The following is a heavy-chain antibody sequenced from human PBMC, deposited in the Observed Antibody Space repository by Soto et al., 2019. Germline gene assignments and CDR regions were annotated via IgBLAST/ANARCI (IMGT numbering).Heavy chain of an antibody. J-gene: IGHJ4*02. D-gene: IGHD5-12*01. CDR3: AKPTLEMATTGDFDY. V-gene: IGHV3-30*18. Sequence: QVQLVESGGGVVQPGRSLRLSCAASGFTFSSYGMHWVRQAPGKGLEWVAVISYDGSNKYYADSVKGRVTISRDNSKNTLYLQMNSLRAEDTAVYYCAKPTLEMATTGDFDYWGQGTPVTVSS. CDR1: GFTFSSYG. CDR2: ISYDGSNK.